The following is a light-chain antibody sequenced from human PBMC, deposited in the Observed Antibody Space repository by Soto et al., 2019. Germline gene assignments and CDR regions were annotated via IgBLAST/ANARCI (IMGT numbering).Light chain of an antibody. J-gene: IGKJ1*01. CDR3: QQYAGVPWT. CDR2: AAN. CDR1: QSVTSNY. V-gene: IGKV3-20*01. Sequence: EIVLTQSPGTLSVSPGERAALSCKASQSVTSNYLAWYQQRPGQAPRLLIYAANRRATGSPDRLTGSGSGTDFNLTIGSLEPEDSALYYCQQYAGVPWTFGQGTRVEIK.